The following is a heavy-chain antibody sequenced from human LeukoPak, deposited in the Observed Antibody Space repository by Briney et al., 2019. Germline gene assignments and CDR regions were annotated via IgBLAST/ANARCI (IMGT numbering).Heavy chain of an antibody. Sequence: PSETLSLTCTVSGGSISNYYWSWIRQPAGKGLEWIGRIYTSGSTDYIPSLKSRVTMSVDTSKNQFSLKLTSVTAADTAVYYCARGPPPDFDYWGQGTLVTVSS. CDR2: IYTSGST. J-gene: IGHJ4*02. V-gene: IGHV4-4*07. CDR1: GGSISNYY. CDR3: ARGPPPDFDY.